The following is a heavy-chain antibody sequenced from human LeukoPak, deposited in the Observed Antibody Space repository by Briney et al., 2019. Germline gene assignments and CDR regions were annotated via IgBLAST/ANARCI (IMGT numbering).Heavy chain of an antibody. J-gene: IGHJ4*02. CDR2: ISYDGSNK. Sequence: GGSLRLSCAASGFTFSSYAMHWVRQAPGKGLEWVALISYDGSNKYHADSVKGRFTISRDNSKNTLYLQMNSLRAEDTAVYYCAKDASFIVGATLDYWGQGTLVTVSS. CDR1: GFTFSSYA. D-gene: IGHD1-26*01. CDR3: AKDASFIVGATLDY. V-gene: IGHV3-30*04.